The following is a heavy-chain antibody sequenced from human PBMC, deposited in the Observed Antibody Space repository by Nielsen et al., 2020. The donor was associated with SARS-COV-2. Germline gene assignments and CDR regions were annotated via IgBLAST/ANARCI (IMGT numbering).Heavy chain of an antibody. J-gene: IGHJ2*01. D-gene: IGHD2-15*01. CDR1: GFTFSSYD. CDR2: IGTAGDT. CDR3: ARGPGYCSGGSCYSDWYFDL. Sequence: GESLNISCAASGFTFSSYDMHWVRQAPGKGLEWVSAIGTAGDTYYPGSVKGRFTISRENAKNSLYLQMNSLRAGDTAVYYCARGPGYCSGGSCYSDWYFDLWGRGTLVTVSS. V-gene: IGHV3-13*04.